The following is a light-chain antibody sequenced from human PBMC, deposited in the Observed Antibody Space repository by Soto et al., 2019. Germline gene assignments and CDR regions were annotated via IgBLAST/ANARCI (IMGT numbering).Light chain of an antibody. CDR1: HYVSSNY. J-gene: IGKJ1*01. CDR2: GAS. Sequence: EVVLTQSPGTLSLSPGERATLSCRASHYVSSNYLAWYQQKPGQAPRLLIYGASSRATGIPDRFSGSGSGTDFTLTIRRLEPEDFAVYYCQQYGSSYPWTFGQGTKVDNK. V-gene: IGKV3-20*01. CDR3: QQYGSSYPWT.